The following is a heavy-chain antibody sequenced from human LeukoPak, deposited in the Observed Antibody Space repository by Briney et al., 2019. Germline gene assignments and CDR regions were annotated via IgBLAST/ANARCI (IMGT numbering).Heavy chain of an antibody. V-gene: IGHV1-8*01. D-gene: IGHD3-10*01. CDR3: ARDPGGSGSYPPSYYYYGMDV. J-gene: IGHJ6*02. CDR2: MNPNSGNT. CDR1: GYTFTSYD. Sequence: GASVKVSCKASGYTFTSYDINWVRQATGQGLEWMGWMNPNSGNTGYAQKFQGRVTMTRDTSTCTVYMELSSLRSEDTAVYYCARDPGGSGSYPPSYYYYGMDVWGQGTTVTVSS.